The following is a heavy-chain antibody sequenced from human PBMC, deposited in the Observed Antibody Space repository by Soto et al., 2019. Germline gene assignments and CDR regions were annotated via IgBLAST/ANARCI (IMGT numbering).Heavy chain of an antibody. J-gene: IGHJ4*02. CDR2: IKQDGSKK. D-gene: IGHD5-18*01. Sequence: GGSLRLSCAASGFTFSSYAMSWVRQAPGKGLEWVSNIKQDGSKKYYVDSVKGRFTISRDNAKNSLYLQMNSLRAEDTAVYYCARDQPGYSYGYGLGYWGQGTLVTVSS. V-gene: IGHV3-7*01. CDR3: ARDQPGYSYGYGLGY. CDR1: GFTFSSYA.